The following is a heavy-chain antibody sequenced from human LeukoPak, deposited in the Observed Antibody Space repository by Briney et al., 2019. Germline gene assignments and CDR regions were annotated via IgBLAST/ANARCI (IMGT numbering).Heavy chain of an antibody. CDR3: AKRGVVIRVILVGFHKEAYYFDS. CDR1: GITLSNYC. CDR2: ISDSGGRT. V-gene: IGHV3-23*01. D-gene: IGHD3-22*01. Sequence: PGGSLRLSCAVSGITLSNYCMSWVRQAPGKGLEWVAGISDSGGRTNYADSVKGRFTISRDNPKNTLYLQMNSLRAEDTAVYFCAKRGVVIRVILVGFHKEAYYFDSWGQGALVIVSS. J-gene: IGHJ4*02.